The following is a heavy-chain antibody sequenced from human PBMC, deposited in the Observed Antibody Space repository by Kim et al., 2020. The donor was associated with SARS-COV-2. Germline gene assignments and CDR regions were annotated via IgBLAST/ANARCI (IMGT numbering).Heavy chain of an antibody. CDR1: GGSISSGGYY. V-gene: IGHV4-31*03. CDR2: IYYSGST. Sequence: SETLSLTCTVSGGSISSGGYYWSWIRQHPGKGLEWIGYIYYSGSTYYNPSLKSRVTTSVDTSKNQFSLKLSSVTAADTAVYYCARGQGLITMIVVVVGAFDYWGQGTLVTVSS. CDR3: ARGQGLITMIVVVVGAFDY. D-gene: IGHD3-22*01. J-gene: IGHJ4*02.